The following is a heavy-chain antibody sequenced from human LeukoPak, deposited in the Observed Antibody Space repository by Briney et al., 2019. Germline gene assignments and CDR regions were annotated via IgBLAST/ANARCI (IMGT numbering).Heavy chain of an antibody. V-gene: IGHV4-39*07. J-gene: IGHJ4*02. CDR2: IYYSGST. D-gene: IGHD3-10*01. CDR1: GGSISSSSYY. Sequence: SETLSLTCTVSGGSISSSSYYWGWIRQPPGKGLEWIGSIYYSGSTTYNPSLKSRVPISVDTSKNQFSLNLSSVTAADTAVYYCARAPPRGSYYRGYFDYWGQGTLVTVSS. CDR3: ARAPPRGSYYRGYFDY.